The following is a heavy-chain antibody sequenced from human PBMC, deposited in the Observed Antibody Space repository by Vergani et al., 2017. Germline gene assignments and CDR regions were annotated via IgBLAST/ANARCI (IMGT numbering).Heavy chain of an antibody. CDR1: GFSFGDSA. V-gene: IGHV3-49*04. J-gene: IGHJ4*02. D-gene: IGHD5-18*01. CDR3: SRGRGNSFGYSDY. Sequence: EVQLVESGGGLVPPGRSLRLSCAASGFSFGDSAMTWVRQAPGKGLEWVAFIRNKAYGGTTEYAASVKGRFTISRDDSKRLAYLQLSGLKTEDTAVYFCSRGRGNSFGYSDYWGQGTLVTVSS. CDR2: IRNKAYGGTT.